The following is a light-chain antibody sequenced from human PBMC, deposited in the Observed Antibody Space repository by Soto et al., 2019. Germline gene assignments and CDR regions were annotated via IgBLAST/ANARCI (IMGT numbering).Light chain of an antibody. Sequence: QSVLTQPPSASGSPGQSVTISCTGTSSDVGGYNYVSWYQQHPGKAPKVMICEVNKRPSGVPDRFSGSKSGNTASLTVSGLQAEDEADYDCSSHAGSNNVYVFGTGTKVTVL. CDR3: SSHAGSNNVYV. CDR1: SSDVGGYNY. J-gene: IGLJ1*01. CDR2: EVN. V-gene: IGLV2-8*01.